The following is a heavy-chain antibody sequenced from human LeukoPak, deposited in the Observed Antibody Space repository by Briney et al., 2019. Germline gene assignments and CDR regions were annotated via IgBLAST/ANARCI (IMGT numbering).Heavy chain of an antibody. V-gene: IGHV4-4*07. D-gene: IGHD3-22*01. Sequence: SETLSLTCTVSGGSISSYYWSWIRQPAGKGLEWIGRIYTSGSTNYNPSLKSRVTMSVDTSKNQFSLKLSSVTAADTAVYYCARHMDYYEKDGMDVWGQGTTVTVSS. CDR2: IYTSGST. J-gene: IGHJ6*02. CDR1: GGSISSYY. CDR3: ARHMDYYEKDGMDV.